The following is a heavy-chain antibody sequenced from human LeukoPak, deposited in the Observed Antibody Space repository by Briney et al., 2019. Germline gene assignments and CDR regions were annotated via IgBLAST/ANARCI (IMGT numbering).Heavy chain of an antibody. CDR2: INPNSGGT. Sequence: ASVKVSCTASGYTFIDYFIHWVRQAPGQGLEWMGRINPNSGGTDYAQNFQGRVTMTRDTSISTAYMELSRLRSDDTAVYYCARDLPSTSNWELDYWGQGILVTVSS. V-gene: IGHV1-2*06. D-gene: IGHD7-27*01. CDR3: ARDLPSTSNWELDY. J-gene: IGHJ4*02. CDR1: GYTFIDYF.